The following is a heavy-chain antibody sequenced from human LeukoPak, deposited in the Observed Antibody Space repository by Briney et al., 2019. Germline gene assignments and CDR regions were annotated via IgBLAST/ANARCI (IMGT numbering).Heavy chain of an antibody. CDR2: IIPIFGTA. J-gene: IGHJ4*02. D-gene: IGHD3-16*01. Sequence: SVKVSCKASGGTFSSYAISWVRQAPGQGLEWMGGIIPIFGTANYAQKFQGRVTITADESTSTAYMELSSLRSEDTAVYYCARDPLGGEINWDDYWGQGTLVTVSS. V-gene: IGHV1-69*13. CDR3: ARDPLGGEINWDDY. CDR1: GGTFSSYA.